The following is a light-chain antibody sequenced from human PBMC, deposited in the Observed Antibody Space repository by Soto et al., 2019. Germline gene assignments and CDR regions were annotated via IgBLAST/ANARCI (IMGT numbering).Light chain of an antibody. Sequence: EIVLTPSPGTLSLSPGERATLSCRASQSVGSNYLAWYQQKPGQAPRLLMYDASGRASGIPDRFSGSGSGTDFTLTISRLEPEDFAVYYCQVYDRSPLFGGGTKVDIK. CDR2: DAS. CDR3: QVYDRSPL. V-gene: IGKV3-20*01. J-gene: IGKJ4*01. CDR1: QSVGSNY.